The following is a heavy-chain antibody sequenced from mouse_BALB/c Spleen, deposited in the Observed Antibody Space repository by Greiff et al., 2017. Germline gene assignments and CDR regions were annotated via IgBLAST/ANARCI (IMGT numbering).Heavy chain of an antibody. J-gene: IGHJ3*01. D-gene: IGHD2-1*01. Sequence: EVKVVESGGGLVQPGGSLRLSCATSGFTFSDFYMEWVRQPPGKRLEWIAASRNKANDYTTEYSASVKGRFIVSIDTSQSILYLQMNALRAEDTAIYYCARDAPLHGFAYWGQGTLVTVSA. CDR1: GFTFSDFY. CDR2: SRNKANDYTT. CDR3: ARDAPLHGFAY. V-gene: IGHV7-1*02.